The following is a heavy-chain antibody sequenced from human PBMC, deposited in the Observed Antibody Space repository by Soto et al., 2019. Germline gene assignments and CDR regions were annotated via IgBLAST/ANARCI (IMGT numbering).Heavy chain of an antibody. CDR3: AKDSKYYGMDV. CDR2: ISGSGGST. J-gene: IGHJ6*02. V-gene: IGHV3-23*01. Sequence: GGSLRLSCAASGFTLSYYAIHCVRQAPGKGLEWVSAISGSGGSTYYADSVKGRFTISRDNSKNTLYLQMNSLRAEDTAVYYCAKDSKYYGMDVWGQGTTVTVSS. CDR1: GFTLSYYA.